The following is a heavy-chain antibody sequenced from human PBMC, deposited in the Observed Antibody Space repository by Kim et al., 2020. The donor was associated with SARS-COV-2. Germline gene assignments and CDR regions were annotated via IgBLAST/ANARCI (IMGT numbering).Heavy chain of an antibody. J-gene: IGHJ4*02. D-gene: IGHD6-19*01. CDR3: ARRAGFSSGWYVY. Sequence: SETLSLTCTVSGGSISSSSYYWGWIRQPPGKGLEWIGSIYYSGSTYYNPSLKSRVTISVDTSKNQFSLKLSSVTAADTAVDYCARRAGFSSGWYVYWGQGTLVTVSS. V-gene: IGHV4-39*01. CDR2: IYYSGST. CDR1: GGSISSSSYY.